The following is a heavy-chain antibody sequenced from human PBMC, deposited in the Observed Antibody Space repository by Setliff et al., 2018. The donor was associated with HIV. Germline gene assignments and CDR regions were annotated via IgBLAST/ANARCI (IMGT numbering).Heavy chain of an antibody. CDR2: INSDGSTT. V-gene: IGHV3-74*03. J-gene: IGHJ4*02. D-gene: IGHD4-17*01. CDR1: GFTFSTYW. CDR3: ARDAYGDSYFDF. Sequence: PGGSLRLSCGVSGFTFSTYWMHWVRQAPGKGLVWVSRINSDGSTTTYADSVKGRFTISRDNAKNTVYLQMNSLGAEDTAVYYCARDAYGDSYFDFWGQGTLVTVSS.